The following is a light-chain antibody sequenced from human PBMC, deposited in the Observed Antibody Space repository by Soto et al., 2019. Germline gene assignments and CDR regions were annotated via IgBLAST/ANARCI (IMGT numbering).Light chain of an antibody. CDR3: QHYGSSRT. J-gene: IGKJ1*01. Sequence: EIVLTQSLGTLSLSPGERATLSCRASQSVSSSLAWYQQRPGQAPRLLIYDASSRATGIPDRFSGSGSGTDFTLTISRLEPEGFAVYYCQHYGSSRTFGQGTKVDIK. CDR2: DAS. CDR1: QSVSSS. V-gene: IGKV3-20*01.